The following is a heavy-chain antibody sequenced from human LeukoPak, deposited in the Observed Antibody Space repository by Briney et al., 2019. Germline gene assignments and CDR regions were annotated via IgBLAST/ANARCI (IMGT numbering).Heavy chain of an antibody. CDR2: IYSDGST. V-gene: IGHV3-53*01. D-gene: IGHD1-7*01. CDR1: GLTFSNYA. J-gene: IGHJ4*02. Sequence: GGSLRLSCAASGLTFSNYAMNWVRQASGKGLEWVSFIYSDGSTYYADSVKGRFTISRDTSKNTLYLQMNSLRAEDTAVYFCARVVTGTTYLRLYYFDSWGQGTLVTVSS. CDR3: ARVVTGTTYLRLYYFDS.